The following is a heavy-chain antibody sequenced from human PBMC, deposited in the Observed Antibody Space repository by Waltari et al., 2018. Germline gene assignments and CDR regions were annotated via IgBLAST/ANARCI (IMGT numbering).Heavy chain of an antibody. Sequence: EIQVVESGGGLVQPGGSLRLSCAASGFTFSSYWMSWVRQAPGKGLEWVANIKQDGSAKLYLDSVKGRFTIARDNAKNTLYLQMNSLRAEDTALYYCARAVDVADYWGQGTLVTVSS. V-gene: IGHV3-7*01. J-gene: IGHJ4*02. CDR3: ARAVDVADY. CDR1: GFTFSSYW. D-gene: IGHD5-12*01. CDR2: IKQDGSAK.